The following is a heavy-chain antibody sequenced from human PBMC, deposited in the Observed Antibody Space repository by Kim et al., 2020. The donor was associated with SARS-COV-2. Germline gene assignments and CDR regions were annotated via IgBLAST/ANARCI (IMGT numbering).Heavy chain of an antibody. CDR2: ISYDGSNK. Sequence: GGSLRLSCAASGFTFSSYAMHWVRQAPGKGLEWVAVISYDGSNKYYADSVKGRFTISRDNSKNTLYLQMNSLRAEDTAVYYCTSAGYRYSSSGWYSLYWGQGTLVTVSS. CDR1: GFTFSSYA. CDR3: TSAGYRYSSSGWYSLY. V-gene: IGHV3-30*04. D-gene: IGHD6-19*01. J-gene: IGHJ4*02.